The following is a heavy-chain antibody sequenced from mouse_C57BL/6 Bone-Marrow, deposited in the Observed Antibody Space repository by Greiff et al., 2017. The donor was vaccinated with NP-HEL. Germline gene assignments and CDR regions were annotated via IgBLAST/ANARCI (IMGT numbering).Heavy chain of an antibody. D-gene: IGHD1-1*01. CDR1: GYTFTSYW. CDR3: ARPVVAHFDY. Sequence: QVQLQQPGAELVKPGASVKLSCKASGYTFTSYWMHWVKQRPGQGLEWIGMIHPNSGSTNYNEKFKSKATLTVDKSSSTAYMQRSSLTSEDSAVYYCARPVVAHFDYWGQGTTLTVSS. J-gene: IGHJ2*01. V-gene: IGHV1-64*01. CDR2: IHPNSGST.